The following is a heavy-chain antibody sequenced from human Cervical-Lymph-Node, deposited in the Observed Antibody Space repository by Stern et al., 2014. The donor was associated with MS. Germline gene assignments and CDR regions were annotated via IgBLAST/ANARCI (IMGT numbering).Heavy chain of an antibody. CDR2: VYTGGNP. CDR3: AREAVAADNNWFDP. CDR1: GGSISGGSYY. Sequence: QVQLQESGPGLVKPSQTLSLTCTVSGGSISGGSYYWSWIRQPAGNGLEWIGRVYTGGNPIYTPSLKSRATISVDTSKNQFSLKLTSVTAADTAVYYCAREAVAADNNWFDPWGQGTLVAVSS. V-gene: IGHV4-61*02. J-gene: IGHJ5*02. D-gene: IGHD6-19*01.